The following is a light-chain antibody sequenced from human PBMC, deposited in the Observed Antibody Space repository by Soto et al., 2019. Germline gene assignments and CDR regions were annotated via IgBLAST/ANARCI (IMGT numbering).Light chain of an antibody. CDR2: DVS. CDR1: SSDVGGYNY. Sequence: QSALTQPASVSGSPGQSITISCTGTSSDVGGYNYVSWYQQLPDKAPKLMIYDVSNRPSGVSNRFSGSKSGNTASLTISGLQAEDEADYYCSSYTSSSTLFGTGTKVTVL. J-gene: IGLJ1*01. CDR3: SSYTSSSTL. V-gene: IGLV2-14*01.